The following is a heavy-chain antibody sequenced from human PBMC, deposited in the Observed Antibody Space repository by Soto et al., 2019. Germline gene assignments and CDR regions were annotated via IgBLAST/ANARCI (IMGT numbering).Heavy chain of an antibody. CDR1: GFTFSSYA. CDR2: ISGSGGST. Sequence: GGSLRLSCAASGFTFSSYAMSWVRQAPGKGLEWVSAISGSGGSTYYADSVKGRFTISRDTSKNTLYLQMNSLRAEDTAVYYCAKYTIFGVVTHYYYYYGMDVWGQGTTVTVSS. V-gene: IGHV3-23*01. J-gene: IGHJ6*02. CDR3: AKYTIFGVVTHYYYYYGMDV. D-gene: IGHD3-3*01.